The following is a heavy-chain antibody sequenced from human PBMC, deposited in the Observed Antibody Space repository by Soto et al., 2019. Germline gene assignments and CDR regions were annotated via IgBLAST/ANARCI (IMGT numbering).Heavy chain of an antibody. V-gene: IGHV3-30-3*01. D-gene: IGHD2-15*01. CDR1: GFIFSNYV. J-gene: IGHJ4*02. CDR2: MSYDGTTK. Sequence: GGSLSLSCAASGFIFSNYVMYWVRQAPGKGLEWVSFMSYDGTTKYYADSVKGRFTISRDNSKNTLYLQMNSLRPEGTAVYYCARQVLWSRYFDYWGQGTLVTVSS. CDR3: ARQVLWSRYFDY.